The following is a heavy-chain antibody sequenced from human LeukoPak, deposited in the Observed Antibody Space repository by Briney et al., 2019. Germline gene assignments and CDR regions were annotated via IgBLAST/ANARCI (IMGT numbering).Heavy chain of an antibody. V-gene: IGHV3-23*01. CDR3: ARDLPRAEAGRLFDY. D-gene: IGHD6-13*01. CDR1: GYTFSSYA. J-gene: IGHJ4*02. CDR2: FCNSAGNT. Sequence: VGSLRVSSAPPGYTFSSYAMCWVRQAPGRGLEWVSGFCNSAGNTYYADSVKGRFTISRDNAKNSLYLQMNSLRAEDTAVYYCARDLPRAEAGRLFDYWGQGTLVTVSS.